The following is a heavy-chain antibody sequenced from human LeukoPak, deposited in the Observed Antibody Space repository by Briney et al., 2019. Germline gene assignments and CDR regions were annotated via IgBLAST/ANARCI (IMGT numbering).Heavy chain of an antibody. CDR2: ISSSSSTI. CDR1: GFTFSSYS. CDR3: ARDGLLGAFDI. Sequence: HPGGSLRLSCAASGFTFSSYSMNWVRQAPGKGLEWVSYISSSSSTIYYADSVKGRFTISRDNAKNSLYLQMNSLRAEDTALYYCARDGLLGAFDIWGQGTMVTVSS. V-gene: IGHV3-48*04. D-gene: IGHD1-26*01. J-gene: IGHJ3*02.